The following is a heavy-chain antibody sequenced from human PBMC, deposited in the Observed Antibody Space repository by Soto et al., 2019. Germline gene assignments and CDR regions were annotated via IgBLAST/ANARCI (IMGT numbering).Heavy chain of an antibody. CDR3: ARDRVVVVPAATYYYYGMDV. D-gene: IGHD2-2*01. CDR1: GYTFTSYA. J-gene: IGHJ6*02. CDR2: INAGNGNT. V-gene: IGHV1-3*01. Sequence: ASVKVSCKASGYTFTSYAMHWVRQAPGQRLEWMGWINAGNGNTKYSQKFQGRVTITRDTSASTAYMELSSLRSEDTAVYYCARDRVVVVPAATYYYYGMDVWGQGTTVTVSS.